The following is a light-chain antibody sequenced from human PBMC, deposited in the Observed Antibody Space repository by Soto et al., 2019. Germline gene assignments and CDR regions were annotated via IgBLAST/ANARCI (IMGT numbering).Light chain of an antibody. CDR1: QSILYSSNNKNY. V-gene: IGKV4-1*01. CDR2: WAS. J-gene: IGKJ1*01. Sequence: DIVMTQSPASLAVSLGERATVNCKSSQSILYSSNNKNYLAWYQQKPGQPPKLLIYWASTRESGVPDRFSGSGSGTDFTLTISSLQAEDVALYYCQQYYSVPRTFGQGTKVEIK. CDR3: QQYYSVPRT.